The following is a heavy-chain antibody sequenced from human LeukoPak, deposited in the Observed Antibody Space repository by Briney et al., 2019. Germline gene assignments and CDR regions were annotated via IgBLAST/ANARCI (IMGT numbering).Heavy chain of an antibody. Sequence: LAGGSLRLSCAASGFTFSSYGMHWVRQAPGKGLEWVAVISYDGSNKYYADSVKGRFTISRDNSKNTLYLQMNSLRAEDTAVYYCAKGQEPYYYDSGQWGHYFDYWGQGTLVTVSS. CDR3: AKGQEPYYYDSGQWGHYFDY. CDR2: ISYDGSNK. J-gene: IGHJ4*02. CDR1: GFTFSSYG. D-gene: IGHD3-22*01. V-gene: IGHV3-30*18.